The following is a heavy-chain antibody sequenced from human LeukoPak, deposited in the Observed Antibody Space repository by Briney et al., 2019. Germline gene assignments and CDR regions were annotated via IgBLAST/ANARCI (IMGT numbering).Heavy chain of an antibody. CDR3: ARESGGLVVPAATSFDY. CDR1: GFIFDDYA. J-gene: IGHJ4*02. Sequence: PGGSLRLSCVASGFIFDDYAMHWVRQAPGKGLEWVSYISSSSSTIYYADSVKGRFTISRDNAKNSLYLQMNSLRAEDTAVYYCARESGGLVVPAATSFDYWGQGTLVTVSS. CDR2: ISSSSSTI. V-gene: IGHV3-48*04. D-gene: IGHD2-2*01.